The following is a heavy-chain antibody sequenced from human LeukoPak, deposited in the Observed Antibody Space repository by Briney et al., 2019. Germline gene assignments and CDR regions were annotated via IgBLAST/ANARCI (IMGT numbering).Heavy chain of an antibody. CDR3: AKGEWLAYYFDY. Sequence: GGSLRLSCSASGFTFTTYSMNWVRQAPGKGLEWVSYISGSSGSSTIYYADSVKGRFTISRENAKNSLYLQMNSLRAEDTAVYYCAKGEWLAYYFDYWGQGTLVTVSS. V-gene: IGHV3-48*01. CDR2: ISGSSGSSTI. D-gene: IGHD3-3*01. J-gene: IGHJ4*02. CDR1: GFTFTTYS.